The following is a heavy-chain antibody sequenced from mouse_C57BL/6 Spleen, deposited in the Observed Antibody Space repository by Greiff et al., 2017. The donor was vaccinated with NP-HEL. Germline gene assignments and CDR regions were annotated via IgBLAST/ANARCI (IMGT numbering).Heavy chain of an antibody. D-gene: IGHD3-2*02. CDR3: ARSDPAQATEFAY. CDR2: INPNNGGT. J-gene: IGHJ3*01. CDR1: GYTFTDYY. V-gene: IGHV1-26*01. Sequence: VQLQQSGPELVKPGASVKISCKASGYTFTDYYMNWVKQSHGKSLEWIGDINPNNGGTSYNQKFKGKATLTVAKSSSTAYMALRSLTSEDSAVYYCARSDPAQATEFAYWGQGTLVTVSA.